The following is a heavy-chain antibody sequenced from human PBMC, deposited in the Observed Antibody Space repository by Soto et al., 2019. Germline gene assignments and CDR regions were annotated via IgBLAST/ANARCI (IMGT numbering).Heavy chain of an antibody. CDR1: GIIVKSNY. Sequence: EVQLVESGGGLVQPGGFLRLSCAASGIIVKSNYMNWVRQAPGKGLEWVSIIYSGGSTYYADSVKGRFTISRHDSKDTLYLQMSSLRSEDTATYYCARGVFGQPDSWGQGTLVIVSS. J-gene: IGHJ5*01. D-gene: IGHD2-21*01. V-gene: IGHV3-53*04. CDR2: IYSGGST. CDR3: ARGVFGQPDS.